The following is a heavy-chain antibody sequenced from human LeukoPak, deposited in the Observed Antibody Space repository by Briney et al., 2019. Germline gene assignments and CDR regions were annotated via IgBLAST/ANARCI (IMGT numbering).Heavy chain of an antibody. CDR3: ARGKDYYDSSGYYSAFDI. D-gene: IGHD3-22*01. V-gene: IGHV4-34*01. CDR2: INHSGST. J-gene: IGHJ3*02. Sequence: SETLSLTCAVYGGSFSGYYWSWIRQPPGKGLEWIGEINHSGSTNYNPSLKSRVTISVDTSKNQFSLKLSSVTAADTAVYYCARGKDYYDSSGYYSAFDIWGQGTMVTVSS. CDR1: GGSFSGYY.